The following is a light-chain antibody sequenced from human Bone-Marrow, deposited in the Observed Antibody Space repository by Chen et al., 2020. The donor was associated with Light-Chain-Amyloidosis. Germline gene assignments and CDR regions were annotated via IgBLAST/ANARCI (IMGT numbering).Light chain of an antibody. CDR3: QSYQGSSQGV. J-gene: IGLJ3*02. CDR2: EDD. V-gene: IGLV6-57*01. CDR1: SGSIATNY. Sequence: NFILTQPPSVSDSPGTTVLIFSPRCSGSIATNYVQWYQQRPGSSTTTVIYEDDQRPSGVPDRFSGSIDRSSDSASLTISGLKTEDEADYYCQSYQGSSQGVFGGGTKLTVL.